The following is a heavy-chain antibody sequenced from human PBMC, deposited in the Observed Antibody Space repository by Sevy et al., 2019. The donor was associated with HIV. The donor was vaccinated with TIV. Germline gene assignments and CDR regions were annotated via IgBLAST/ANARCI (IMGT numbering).Heavy chain of an antibody. D-gene: IGHD4-4*01. CDR3: ARDPTDKGMDV. J-gene: IGHJ6*02. CDR2: IWYDGSRK. Sequence: GGSLRLSCAASGFTFGSYGMHWVRQAPGKGLEWVAVIWYDGSRKYYADSVKGRFTISRDNSKNTLYLQMNSLRAEDTAVYYCARDPTDKGMDVWGQGTTVTVSS. V-gene: IGHV3-33*01. CDR1: GFTFGSYG.